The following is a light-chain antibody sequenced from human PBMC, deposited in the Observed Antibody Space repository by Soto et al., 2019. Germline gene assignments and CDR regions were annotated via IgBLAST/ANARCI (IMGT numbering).Light chain of an antibody. V-gene: IGKV3D-15*01. J-gene: IGKJ4*02. CDR1: QGIGDT. Sequence: VGKQFADQMSGCLGEAESLSFRASQGIGDTLAWYQHKPGQTPRLLIYGASNRATGIPDRFSGSASGTDYTLTVSRLQTEDIAVFYRHQYGMPGTFAGGTKLDIK. CDR2: GAS. CDR3: HQYGMPGT.